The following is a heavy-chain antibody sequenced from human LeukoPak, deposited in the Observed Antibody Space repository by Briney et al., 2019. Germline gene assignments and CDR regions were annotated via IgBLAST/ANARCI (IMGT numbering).Heavy chain of an antibody. V-gene: IGHV3-7*01. CDR2: LEQDGREK. J-gene: IGHJ4*02. Sequence: GGSLRLSCGAFGFTFSSYWMSGVRKAPGKGLEWVTNLEQDGREKYYVDSVKGRFPISRHNAKNTLYLQMNSLRAQDTAVYYCARISVWPATFVYWGQGTPVTVSS. CDR1: GFTFSSYW. D-gene: IGHD6-19*01. CDR3: ARISVWPATFVY.